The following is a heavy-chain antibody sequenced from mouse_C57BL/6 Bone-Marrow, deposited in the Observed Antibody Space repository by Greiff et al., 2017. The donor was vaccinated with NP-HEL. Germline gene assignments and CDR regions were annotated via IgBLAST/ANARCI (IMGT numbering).Heavy chain of an antibody. CDR3: ARWGRITTRWYFDV. Sequence: QVTLKESGPGILQPSQTLSLTCSFSGFSLSTFGMGVGWIRQPSGKGLEWLAHIWWDDDKYFNPALKSRLTIPKDTAKNQVFLKIANVDTADTATYYRARWGRITTRWYFDVWGTGTTVTVSS. CDR1: GFSLSTFGMG. V-gene: IGHV8-8*01. D-gene: IGHD2-4*01. J-gene: IGHJ1*03. CDR2: IWWDDDK.